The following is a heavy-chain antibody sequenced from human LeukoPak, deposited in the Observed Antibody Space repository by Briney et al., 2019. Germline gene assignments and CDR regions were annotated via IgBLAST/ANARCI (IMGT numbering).Heavy chain of an antibody. Sequence: NPGGSLRLSCAASGFTFSSYAVNWVRQAPGKGLEWVSSISSSGSSIYYADSVKGRFTISRDNSKNTLYLQMNSLRAEDTAVYYCAKDRLLLARGVIDAFDIWGQGIMVTVSS. J-gene: IGHJ3*02. V-gene: IGHV3-21*01. CDR3: AKDRLLLARGVIDAFDI. CDR2: ISSSGSSI. D-gene: IGHD3-10*01. CDR1: GFTFSSYA.